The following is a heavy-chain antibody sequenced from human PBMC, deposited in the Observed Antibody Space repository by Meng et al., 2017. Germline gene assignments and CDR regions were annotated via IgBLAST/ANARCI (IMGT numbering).Heavy chain of an antibody. CDR3: ARDTSSSWYYYYYGMDV. J-gene: IGHJ6*02. D-gene: IGHD6-13*01. V-gene: IGHV3-21*01. CDR2: ISGDST. Sequence: GESLKISCAASGFTFSSYSMNWVRQAPGKGLEWVSSISGDSTYYADSVKGRFTISRDNSKNTLYLQMNSLRAEDTAVYYCARDTSSSWYYYYYGMDVWVQETTVTVSS. CDR1: GFTFSSYS.